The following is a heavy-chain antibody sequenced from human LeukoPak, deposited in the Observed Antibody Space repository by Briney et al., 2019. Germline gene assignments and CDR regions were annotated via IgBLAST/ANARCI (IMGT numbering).Heavy chain of an antibody. V-gene: IGHV1-69*05. CDR2: IIPIFGTA. J-gene: IGHJ4*02. D-gene: IGHD5-18*01. CDR3: ARDGRGYSYEFDY. Sequence: GASVKVSCKASGGTFSSYAISWVRQAPGQGLEWMGGIIPIFGTANYAQKFQGRVTITTDESTSTAYMELSSLRSEDTAVYYCARDGRGYSYEFDYWGQGTLVTVSS. CDR1: GGTFSSYA.